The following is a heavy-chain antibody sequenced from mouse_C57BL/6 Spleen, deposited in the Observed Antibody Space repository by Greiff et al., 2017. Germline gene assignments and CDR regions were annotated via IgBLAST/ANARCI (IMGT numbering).Heavy chain of an antibody. CDR3: ATQGGIRDYYFDY. D-gene: IGHD1-1*01. CDR1: GFNINDYY. CDR2: IDPEDGDS. J-gene: IGHJ2*01. Sequence: EVKLQESGAELVQPGASVKFSCTASGFNINDYYMHWVQQRTEQGLEWIGRIDPEDGDSKYAPKFQGKATITADTSSNTAYLQLSSLTSEDTAVYYCATQGGIRDYYFDYWGQGTTLTVSS. V-gene: IGHV14-2*01.